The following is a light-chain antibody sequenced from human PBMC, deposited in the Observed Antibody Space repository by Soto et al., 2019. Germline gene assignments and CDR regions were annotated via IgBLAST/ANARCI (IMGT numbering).Light chain of an antibody. CDR3: SSYTTSNTYV. V-gene: IGLV2-18*02. Sequence: QSALTQPPSVSGSPGQSVAISCTGSSSDVGSNNRVSWYHQPPGTAPKLIIYDVTNRPSGVPDRFSGSKSGNTASLTISGLQAEDEAAYYCSSYTTSNTYVFGTGSKLTVL. CDR1: SSDVGSNNR. J-gene: IGLJ1*01. CDR2: DVT.